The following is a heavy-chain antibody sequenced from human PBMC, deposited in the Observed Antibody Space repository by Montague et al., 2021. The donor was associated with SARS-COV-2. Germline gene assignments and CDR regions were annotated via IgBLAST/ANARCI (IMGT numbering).Heavy chain of an antibody. CDR3: AGDRGRFRHFGL. CDR1: GGSISSYY. V-gene: IGHV4-59*01. D-gene: IGHD5-12*01. Sequence: SETLSLTCTVSGGSISSYYWNWIRQSPGKGLEWIGYIYYSGSTKYNPSFKSRVTMLVDTSKRQMSLRLNSVTAADTAVYYCAGDRGRFRHFGLWGRGTLVTVSS. CDR2: IYYSGST. J-gene: IGHJ2*01.